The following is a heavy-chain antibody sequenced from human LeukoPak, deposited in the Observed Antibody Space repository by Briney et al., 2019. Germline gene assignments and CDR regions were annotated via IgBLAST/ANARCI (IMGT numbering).Heavy chain of an antibody. CDR1: AGSFSGYY. CDR2: INHSGST. D-gene: IGHD1-26*01. J-gene: IGHJ4*02. V-gene: IGHV4-34*01. CDR3: AMHPGSYSDFYY. Sequence: SETLSLTCAVYAGSFSGYYWGWIRQSPGKGLEWIGEINHSGSTNYNPSLKSRVTISVDTSKNQFALKLSSVTAADRAVYYCAMHPGSYSDFYYWGQGNLVTVSS.